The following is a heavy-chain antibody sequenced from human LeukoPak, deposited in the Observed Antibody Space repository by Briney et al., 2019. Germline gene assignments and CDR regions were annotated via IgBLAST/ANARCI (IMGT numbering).Heavy chain of an antibody. J-gene: IGHJ1*01. Sequence: GGSLRLSCATSGFTFSNSDMNWVRQAPGKGLEWVSSITTTSSYIYYADSVRGRFTISRDNAKNSLYLQMNSLRVDDTALYYCAGSQHGTRDFQNWGQGTLVTVSS. D-gene: IGHD6-13*01. CDR3: AGSQHGTRDFQN. V-gene: IGHV3-21*01. CDR1: GFTFSNSD. CDR2: ITTTSSYI.